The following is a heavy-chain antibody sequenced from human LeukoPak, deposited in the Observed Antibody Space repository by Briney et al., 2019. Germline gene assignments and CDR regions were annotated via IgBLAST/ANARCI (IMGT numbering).Heavy chain of an antibody. V-gene: IGHV1-18*01. CDR1: GYTFTDCG. J-gene: IGHJ4*02. Sequence: GASVKVSCKTSGYTFTDCGINWVRQAPGQGLEWVGWISVYNGNTNYAQKLQGRVTMTTDPSTSTAYMELRSLISDDTAIYYCARSLQRGFYDYVWGSYDYWGQGTLVTVSS. CDR3: ARSLQRGFYDYVWGSYDY. CDR2: ISVYNGNT. D-gene: IGHD3-16*01.